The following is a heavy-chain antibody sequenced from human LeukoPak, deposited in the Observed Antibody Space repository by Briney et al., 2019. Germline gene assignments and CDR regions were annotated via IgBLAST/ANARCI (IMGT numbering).Heavy chain of an antibody. CDR1: GFTFSNYG. Sequence: GGSLRLSCAASGFTFSNYGMHWVRQAPGKGLEWVAFIRYDEINKYYADSVKGRFTISRDSSKNTLYLQMNSLRAEDTAVYYCAKVQIQWLVDAFGIWGQGTMVTVSS. D-gene: IGHD6-19*01. J-gene: IGHJ3*02. V-gene: IGHV3-30*02. CDR2: IRYDEINK. CDR3: AKVQIQWLVDAFGI.